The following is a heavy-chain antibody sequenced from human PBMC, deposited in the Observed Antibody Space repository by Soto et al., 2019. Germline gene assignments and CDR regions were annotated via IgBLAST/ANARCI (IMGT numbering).Heavy chain of an antibody. CDR3: ARGYSSRWYFDY. D-gene: IGHD6-13*01. Sequence: QVQLVESGGGVVQPGRSLRLSCAASGFTFSSYGMHWVRQAPGKGLEWVAVIWYDGSNKDYADSVKGRFTISRDKSKNTLYLQMNSLRAEDTAVYYCARGYSSRWYFDYWGQGTLVTVSS. J-gene: IGHJ4*02. V-gene: IGHV3-33*01. CDR1: GFTFSSYG. CDR2: IWYDGSNK.